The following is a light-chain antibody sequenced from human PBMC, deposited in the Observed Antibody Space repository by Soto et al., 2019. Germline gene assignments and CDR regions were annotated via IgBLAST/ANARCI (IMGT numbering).Light chain of an antibody. CDR2: DAS. CDR3: QQYNSYSLIT. V-gene: IGKV1-5*01. CDR1: QSISSW. J-gene: IGKJ5*01. Sequence: DIQMTQSPSNLSASVGDRVTITCRASQSISSWLAWYQQKPGKAPKLLIYDASSLESGVPSRFSGSGSGTEFTLTISSLQPDDFATYYCQQYNSYSLITFGQGTRLEIK.